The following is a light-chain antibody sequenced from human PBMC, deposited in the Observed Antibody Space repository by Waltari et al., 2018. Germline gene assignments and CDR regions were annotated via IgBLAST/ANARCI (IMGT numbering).Light chain of an antibody. V-gene: IGLV2-23*02. Sequence: QPGLTQPAPVSGSPGQSITISCTGTSSDVGNYNLVSWYQQYPGNAPKLMVDEVTQRSSVVADGSWASTTSTAALLTIAGLQAQDGADYYCCSYAGLGLYVFGTGTKVTVL. J-gene: IGLJ1*01. CDR2: EVT. CDR3: CSYAGLGLYV. CDR1: SSDVGNYNL.